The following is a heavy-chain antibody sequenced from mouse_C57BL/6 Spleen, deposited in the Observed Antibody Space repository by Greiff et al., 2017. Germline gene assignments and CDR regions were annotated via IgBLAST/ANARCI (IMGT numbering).Heavy chain of an antibody. D-gene: IGHD2-3*01. CDR1: GYTFTSYW. J-gene: IGHJ2*01. CDR2: IHPNSGST. V-gene: IGHV1-64*01. CDR3: ARGGIEGYVFDY. Sequence: QVQLQQPGAELVKPGASVKLSCKASGYTFTSYWMHWVKQRPGQGLEWIGMIHPNSGSTNYNEKFKSKATLTVDKSSSTAYMQLSSLTSEDSAVYYCARGGIEGYVFDYWGQGTTLTVSS.